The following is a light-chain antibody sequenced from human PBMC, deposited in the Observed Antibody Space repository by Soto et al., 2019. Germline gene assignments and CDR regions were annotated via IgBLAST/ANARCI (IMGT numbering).Light chain of an antibody. CDR1: QSVSSY. CDR3: QQFGSLPIT. J-gene: IGKJ5*01. CDR2: DVS. V-gene: IGKV3-11*02. Sequence: EIVLTQSPSTLSLSPGERATLSCRASQSVSSYLAWYQQKPGQAPRLLIYDVSNRATGIPARFSGSGSGRDFTLTISRLEPEDSAVYYCQQFGSLPITFGQGTRLEIK.